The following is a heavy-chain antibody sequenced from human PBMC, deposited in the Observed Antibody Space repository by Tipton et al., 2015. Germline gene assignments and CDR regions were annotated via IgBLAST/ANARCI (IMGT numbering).Heavy chain of an antibody. CDR3: ARVRQRYYGSGSYGMDV. CDR2: ISSSSRYI. J-gene: IGHJ6*02. V-gene: IGHV3-21*01. D-gene: IGHD3-10*01. Sequence: SLRLSCAASGFAFRRNAMTWVRQAPGKGLEWVSSISSSSRYIYYADSVKGRFTISRDNAQNSLYLQMNSLRAEDTAVYYCARVRQRYYGSGSYGMDVWGQGTTVTVSS. CDR1: GFAFRRNA.